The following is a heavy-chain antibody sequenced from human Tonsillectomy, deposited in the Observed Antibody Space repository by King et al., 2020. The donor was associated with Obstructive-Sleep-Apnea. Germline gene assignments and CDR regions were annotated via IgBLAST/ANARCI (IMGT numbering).Heavy chain of an antibody. CDR3: VKGDYGSGQSGGDV. Sequence: VQLVESGGGLVQPGRSLRLSCAVSGFTFDDYAMHWVRQAPGKGLEWVSGSSWNSGTIGDVDSVKGRFTISRDKAQNSLDLQMNSLRAEDTALSYCVKGDYGSGQSGGDVWGQGTTVTVSS. CDR2: SSWNSGTI. J-gene: IGHJ6*02. CDR1: GFTFDDYA. D-gene: IGHD3-10*01. V-gene: IGHV3-9*01.